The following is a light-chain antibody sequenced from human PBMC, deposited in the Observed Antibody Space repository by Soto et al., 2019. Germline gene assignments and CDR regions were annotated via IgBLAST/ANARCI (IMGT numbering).Light chain of an antibody. V-gene: IGKV3-20*01. CDR1: QSISSSY. J-gene: IGKJ1*01. CDR3: QQYDGSPT. Sequence: EIVLTQSPGTLSLSPGERATLSCRASQSISSSYLAWYQQKPGQAPRLLIYAAASRATGIPDRFSGSGSGTDFTLTVSGLEPEDFAVYYCQQYDGSPTFGQGTKVEIK. CDR2: AAA.